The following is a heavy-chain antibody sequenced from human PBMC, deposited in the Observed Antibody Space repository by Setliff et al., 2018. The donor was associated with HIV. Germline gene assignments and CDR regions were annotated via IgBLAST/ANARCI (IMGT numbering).Heavy chain of an antibody. J-gene: IGHJ1*01. Sequence: GGSLRLSCAASGFTFSSYSMNWVRQAPGKGLEWVSYISSSSSTIYYADSVKGRFTISRDNAKNSLYLQMNSLRAEDTAVYYCAMGPDYYDSSGYYYYFQRWGQGTLVTVPS. D-gene: IGHD3-22*01. CDR2: ISSSSSTI. V-gene: IGHV3-48*01. CDR1: GFTFSSYS. CDR3: AMGPDYYDSSGYYYYFQR.